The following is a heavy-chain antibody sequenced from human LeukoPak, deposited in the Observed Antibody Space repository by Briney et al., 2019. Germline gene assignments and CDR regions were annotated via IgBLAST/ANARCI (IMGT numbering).Heavy chain of an antibody. Sequence: PGGSLRLSCAASGFTVSSNYMSWVRQAPGKGLEWVSVIYSGGATYYADSVKGRFIISRDNSKNTLYLQMNSLRPEDTAVYYCAKDRSAAAGYFDYWGQGTLVTVSS. J-gene: IGHJ4*02. D-gene: IGHD6-13*01. CDR3: AKDRSAAAGYFDY. CDR1: GFTVSSNY. CDR2: IYSGGAT. V-gene: IGHV3-53*05.